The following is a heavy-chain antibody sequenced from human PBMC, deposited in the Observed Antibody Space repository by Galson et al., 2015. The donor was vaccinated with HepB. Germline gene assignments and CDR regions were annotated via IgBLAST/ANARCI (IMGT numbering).Heavy chain of an antibody. D-gene: IGHD5-24*01. Sequence: SVKVSCKASGYTFTSYGISWVRQAPGQGLEWMGWISAYNGNTNYAQKLQGRVTMTTDTSTSTAYMELRSLRSDDTAVYYCATLERSKKQFDYWGQGTLVTVSS. V-gene: IGHV1-18*01. J-gene: IGHJ4*02. CDR2: ISAYNGNT. CDR3: ATLERSKKQFDY. CDR1: GYTFTSYG.